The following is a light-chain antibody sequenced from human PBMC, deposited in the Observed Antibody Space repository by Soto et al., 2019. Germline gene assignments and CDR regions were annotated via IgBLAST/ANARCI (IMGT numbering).Light chain of an antibody. Sequence: QSVLTQPPSASGTPGQGVTISCSGSTSNIGSNYVYWYQQLPGTAPKLLIYRNNQRPSGVPDRFSGSKSGTSDSLAISGLRSDDEADYFCATWDDSLNGFYVFGTGTKVTV. V-gene: IGLV1-47*01. CDR2: RNN. J-gene: IGLJ1*01. CDR1: TSNIGSNY. CDR3: ATWDDSLNGFYV.